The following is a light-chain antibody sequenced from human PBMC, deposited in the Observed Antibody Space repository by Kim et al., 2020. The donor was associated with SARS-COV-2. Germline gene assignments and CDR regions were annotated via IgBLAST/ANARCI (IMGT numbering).Light chain of an antibody. J-gene: IGLJ3*02. V-gene: IGLV10-54*01. Sequence: QTATPPCTGNSNNAGYQGAAWLQQHQGHPPKLLSSRNNNRPSGIPERLSASRSGNTASLTITGLQPEDEADYYCSAWDNSLNVWVFGGGTKVTVL. CDR1: SNNAGYQG. CDR2: RNN. CDR3: SAWDNSLNVWV.